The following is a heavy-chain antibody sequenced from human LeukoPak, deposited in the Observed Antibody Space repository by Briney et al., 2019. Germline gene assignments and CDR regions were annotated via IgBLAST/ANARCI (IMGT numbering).Heavy chain of an antibody. CDR1: GYTFTSYG. CDR2: IGAYNGNT. J-gene: IGHJ3*02. Sequence: GASVKVSCKASGYTFTSYGISWVRQAPGQGLEWMGWIGAYNGNTNYAQKLQGRVTMTTDTSTSTAYMERRSLRSDDTAVYYCARDWEPLRGSDAFDIWGQGTMVTVSS. CDR3: ARDWEPLRGSDAFDI. V-gene: IGHV1-18*01. D-gene: IGHD1-26*01.